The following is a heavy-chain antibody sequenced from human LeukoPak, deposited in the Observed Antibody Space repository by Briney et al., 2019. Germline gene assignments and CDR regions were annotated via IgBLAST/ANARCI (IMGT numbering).Heavy chain of an antibody. CDR3: AREYILTGYPSPFDH. D-gene: IGHD3-9*01. V-gene: IGHV1-8*01. CDR1: GYTFSPYE. CDR2: VSPNSGNT. Sequence: ASVKVSCKASGYTFSPYEINWVRQTTGHGLEWRGWVSPNSGNTGYAQKFQGRVTMTWNTSLSTAYMELSSLRSDDTAVYYCAREYILTGYPSPFDHWAQGTLVRVPS. J-gene: IGHJ4*02.